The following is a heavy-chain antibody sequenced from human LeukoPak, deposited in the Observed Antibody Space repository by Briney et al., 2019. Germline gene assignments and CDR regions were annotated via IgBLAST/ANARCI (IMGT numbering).Heavy chain of an antibody. D-gene: IGHD5-18*01. CDR3: ASSGYSYVSGGTYDYYFDY. V-gene: IGHV1-2*06. CDR1: GYTFTGYY. CDR2: INPNSGGT. Sequence: ASVKVSCKASGYTFTGYYMHWVRQAPGQGLEWMGRINPNSGGTNYAQKFQGRVTMTRDTSISTAYMELSRLRSDDTAVYYCASSGYSYVSGGTYDYYFDYWGQGTLVTVSS. J-gene: IGHJ4*02.